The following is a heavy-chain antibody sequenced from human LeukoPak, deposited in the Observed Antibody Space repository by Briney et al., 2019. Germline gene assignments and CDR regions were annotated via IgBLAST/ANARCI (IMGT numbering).Heavy chain of an antibody. CDR3: ARDDTGVYYDSSGPIDY. CDR1: GYTFTSYG. J-gene: IGHJ4*02. V-gene: IGHV1-18*01. D-gene: IGHD3-22*01. CDR2: ISAYNGNT. Sequence: ASVKVSCKASGYTFTSYGISWVRQAPGQGLEWMGWISAYNGNTNYAQKLQGRVTMTTDTSTSTAYMELRSLRSDDTAVYYCARDDTGVYYDSSGPIDYWGKGPLLTVSS.